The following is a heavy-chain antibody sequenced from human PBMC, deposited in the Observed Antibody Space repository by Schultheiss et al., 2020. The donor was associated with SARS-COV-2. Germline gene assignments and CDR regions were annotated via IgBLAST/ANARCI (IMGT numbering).Heavy chain of an antibody. CDR3: ARDRRGYSGYDSIDYYYYGMDV. Sequence: GGSLRLSCAASGFTFSSYWMHWVRQAPGKGLEWVAVISYDGSNKYYADSVKGRFTISRDNSKNTLYLQMNSLRAEDTAVYYCARDRRGYSGYDSIDYYYYGMDVWGQGTTVTVS. CDR1: GFTFSSYW. D-gene: IGHD5-12*01. J-gene: IGHJ6*02. CDR2: ISYDGSNK. V-gene: IGHV3-30-3*01.